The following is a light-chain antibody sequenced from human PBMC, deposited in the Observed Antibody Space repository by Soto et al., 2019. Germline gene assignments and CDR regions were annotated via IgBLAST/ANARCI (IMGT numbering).Light chain of an antibody. V-gene: IGLV2-18*02. CDR2: EVS. CDR3: SSYTSSSTYV. J-gene: IGLJ1*01. Sequence: QSALTQPPSVSGSPGQSVTISCTGTSSDVGSYNRVSWFQQPPGTAPKLLIYEVSNRPSGVPDRISGSKSGNTASLTISGPQAEDEADYYCSSYTSSSTYVFGTGTKLTVL. CDR1: SSDVGSYNR.